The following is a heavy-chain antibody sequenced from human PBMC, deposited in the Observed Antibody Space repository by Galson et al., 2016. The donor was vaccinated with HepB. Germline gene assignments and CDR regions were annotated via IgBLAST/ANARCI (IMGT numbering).Heavy chain of an antibody. CDR2: IVVDSGNT. CDR1: GFTFSSSA. J-gene: IGHJ2*01. CDR3: AAGVVYGGWPWYFDL. V-gene: IGHV1-58*01. D-gene: IGHD4-23*01. Sequence: SVKVSCKASGFTFSSSAVQWVRQARGQRLEWIGWIVVDSGNTNYAQKFQERVTITRDMSTSTAYMELSSLRSEDTAVYYCAAGVVYGGWPWYFDLWGRGTLVTVSS.